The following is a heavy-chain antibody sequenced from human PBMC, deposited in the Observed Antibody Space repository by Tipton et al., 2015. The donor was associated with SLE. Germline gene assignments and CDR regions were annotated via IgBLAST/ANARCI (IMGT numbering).Heavy chain of an antibody. D-gene: IGHD1-26*01. CDR2: IRYDGSNK. CDR3: ATVSSSISGSYSDY. Sequence: SLRLSCAASGFTFSSYGMHWVRQAPGKGLEWVAFIRYDGSNKYYADSVKGRFTISRDNSKNTLYLQMNSLRAEDTAVYYCATVSSSISGSYSDYWGQGTLVTVSS. J-gene: IGHJ4*02. V-gene: IGHV3-30*02. CDR1: GFTFSSYG.